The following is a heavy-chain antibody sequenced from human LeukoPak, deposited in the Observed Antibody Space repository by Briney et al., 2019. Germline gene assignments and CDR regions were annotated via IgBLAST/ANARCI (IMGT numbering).Heavy chain of an antibody. CDR1: GGSISSSNW. D-gene: IGHD6-19*01. J-gene: IGHJ5*02. CDR2: IYHSGST. Sequence: SGTLSLTCAVSGGSISSSNWWSWVRQPPGKGLEWIGEIYHSGSTNYNPSLKSRVTISVDTSKNQFSLKLSSVTAADTAVYFCAREYSSGLSWFDPWGQGTLVSVSS. CDR3: AREYSSGLSWFDP. V-gene: IGHV4-4*02.